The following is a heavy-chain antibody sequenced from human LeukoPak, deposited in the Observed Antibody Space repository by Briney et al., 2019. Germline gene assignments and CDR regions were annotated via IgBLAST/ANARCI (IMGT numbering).Heavy chain of an antibody. J-gene: IGHJ6*02. Sequence: GGALRLSCAASGFTFSSYWRSWVRQAPGKGLERVANIKQDGSEKYYVDSVKGRFTISRDNDKNSLYLQMNSLRAEDTAVYYCAREDYYYGMDVWGQGTTVTVSS. V-gene: IGHV3-7*01. CDR2: IKQDGSEK. CDR3: AREDYYYGMDV. CDR1: GFTFSSYW.